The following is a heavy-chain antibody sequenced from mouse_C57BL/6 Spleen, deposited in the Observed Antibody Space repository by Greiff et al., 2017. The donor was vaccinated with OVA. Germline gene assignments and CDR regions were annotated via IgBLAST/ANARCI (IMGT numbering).Heavy chain of an antibody. V-gene: IGHV1-26*01. CDR3: ARGDDGYYEGYFDV. J-gene: IGHJ1*03. CDR1: GYTFTDYY. CDR2: INPNNGGT. Sequence: EVQLQQSGPELVKPGASVKISCKASGYTFTDYYMNWVKQSHGKSLEWIGDINPNNGGTSYNQKFKGKATLTVDKSSSTAYMELRSLTSEDSAVYYCARGDDGYYEGYFDVWGTGTTVTVSS. D-gene: IGHD2-3*01.